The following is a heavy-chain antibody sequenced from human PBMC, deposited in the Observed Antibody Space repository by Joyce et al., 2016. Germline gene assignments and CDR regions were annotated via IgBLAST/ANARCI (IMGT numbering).Heavy chain of an antibody. CDR1: GLTLSNYG. D-gene: IGHD6-25*01. V-gene: IGHV3-30*18. CDR2: ISYDGIYK. J-gene: IGHJ4*02. CDR3: AKILTATYSSGWFLDY. Sequence: QVQLVESGGGVVQPGRSLRLSCAASGLTLSNYGVHWVRQAPGKGLEGVAVISYDGIYKYYADAVKGRFTISRDNSKNTVFLEMNSLRAEDTAMYYCAKILTATYSSGWFLDYWGQGTLVTVSS.